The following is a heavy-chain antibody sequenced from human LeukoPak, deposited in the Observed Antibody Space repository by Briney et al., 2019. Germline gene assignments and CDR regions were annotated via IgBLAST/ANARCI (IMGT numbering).Heavy chain of an antibody. V-gene: IGHV3-7*01. CDR1: GFTFSAHW. CDR2: IQEDGNAK. D-gene: IGHD6-6*01. J-gene: IGHJ4*02. Sequence: GGSLRLSCAASGFTFSAHWMSWVRQAPGKGLKWVANIQEDGNAKNYVASVEGRFTISRDNAKNSLYLQMISLRAEDTAMYYCARATYGEQLLFESWGQGTLVTVSS. CDR3: ARATYGEQLLFES.